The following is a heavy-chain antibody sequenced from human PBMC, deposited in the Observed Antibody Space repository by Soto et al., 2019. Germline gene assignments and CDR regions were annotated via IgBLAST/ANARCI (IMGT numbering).Heavy chain of an antibody. V-gene: IGHV3-23*01. CDR2: ISGSGGSA. Sequence: GGSLRLSCVASGFTFSYYAMAWVRQSPGKGLEWVSSISGSGGSAYYAYSVTGLFTISRENSKNTVFLQINSRRAEHTAVDSCATDHGMAVWGQGATVTVSS. J-gene: IGHJ6*02. CDR3: ATDHGMAV. CDR1: GFTFSYYA.